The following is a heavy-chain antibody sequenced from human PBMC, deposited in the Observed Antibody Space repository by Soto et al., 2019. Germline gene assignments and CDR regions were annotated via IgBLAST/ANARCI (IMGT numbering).Heavy chain of an antibody. J-gene: IGHJ6*03. D-gene: IGHD6-19*01. CDR3: ARGASGWSPYYFYFMDV. V-gene: IGHV3-66*01. Sequence: EVQLVESGGGLVQPGGSLRLSCAASGFNVSTNYMSWVRQAPGKGLEWVSVIYRGGSAYYADSLKGRFTLSRDTSKNTLHLQMKSLGAEDTAVYYCARGASGWSPYYFYFMDVWGKGTTVAVSS. CDR2: IYRGGSA. CDR1: GFNVSTNY.